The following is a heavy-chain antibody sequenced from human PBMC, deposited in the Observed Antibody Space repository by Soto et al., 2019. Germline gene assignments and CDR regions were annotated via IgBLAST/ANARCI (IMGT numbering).Heavy chain of an antibody. J-gene: IGHJ4*02. V-gene: IGHV3-33*01. Sequence: QVQLVESGGGVVQPGRSLRLSCAASGFTFSNYGMHWVPQAPGKGLEWVAVIWYDGSNKYSLDSVKGRFTISRDNLKNTLYLQMESLRAEDTAVYYCVREYCGGDCYFDYWGQGSLVTVSS. D-gene: IGHD2-21*01. CDR3: VREYCGGDCYFDY. CDR2: IWYDGSNK. CDR1: GFTFSNYG.